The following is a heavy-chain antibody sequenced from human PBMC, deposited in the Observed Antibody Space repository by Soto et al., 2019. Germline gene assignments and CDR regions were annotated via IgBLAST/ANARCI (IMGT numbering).Heavy chain of an antibody. Sequence: GGSLRLSCAASGFTFSSYAMSWVRQAPGKGLEWVSAISGSGGSTYYADSVKGRFTIYRDNSKNTLYLQMNSLRAEDTAVYYCAKGKVGDSSGYYYFDYWGQGTLVTVSS. V-gene: IGHV3-23*01. D-gene: IGHD3-22*01. J-gene: IGHJ4*02. CDR1: GFTFSSYA. CDR2: ISGSGGST. CDR3: AKGKVGDSSGYYYFDY.